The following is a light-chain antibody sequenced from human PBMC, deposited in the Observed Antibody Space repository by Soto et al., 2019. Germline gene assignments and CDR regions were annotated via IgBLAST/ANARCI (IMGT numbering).Light chain of an antibody. CDR3: QESYSTPPWT. J-gene: IGKJ1*01. CDR2: ASD. V-gene: IGKV1-39*01. CDR1: QNIAMY. Sequence: DIQMTQSPSSLSATIGERITITCRASQNIAMYLQWYQQKPGKAPEVLIFASDSLQRGVPSRFSGSGSGTVFTLTISSLQPEDLATYYWQESYSTPPWTFGQGTKVEIK.